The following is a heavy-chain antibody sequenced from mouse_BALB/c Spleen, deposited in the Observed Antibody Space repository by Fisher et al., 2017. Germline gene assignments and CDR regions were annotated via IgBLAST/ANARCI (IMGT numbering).Heavy chain of an antibody. J-gene: IGHJ4*01. V-gene: IGHV1-9*01. CDR3: ARKGSSPYAMDY. Sequence: KGKATFTADTSSNTAYMQLSSLTSEDSAVYYCARKGSSPYAMDYWGQGTSVTVSS. D-gene: IGHD1-1*01.